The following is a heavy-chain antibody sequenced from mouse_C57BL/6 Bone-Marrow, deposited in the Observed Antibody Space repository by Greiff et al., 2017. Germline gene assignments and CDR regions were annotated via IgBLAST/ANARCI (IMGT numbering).Heavy chain of an antibody. V-gene: IGHV14-2*01. CDR2: IDPEDGET. J-gene: IGHJ4*01. CDR1: GFNIKDYY. D-gene: IGHD3-1*01. Sequence: VQLQQPGAELVKPGASVKLSCTASGFNIKDYYMHWVKQRTEQGLEWIGRIDPEDGETKYAQKFKGKATITADKSSNTAYLQLSSLTSEDSAVYYCTLVGAMDYWGQGTSVTVSS. CDR3: TLVGAMDY.